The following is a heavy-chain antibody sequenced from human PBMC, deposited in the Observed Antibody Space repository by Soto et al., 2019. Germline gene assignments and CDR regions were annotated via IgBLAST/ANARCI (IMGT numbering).Heavy chain of an antibody. Sequence: SETLSLTCTVSGGSISSSSYYWGWIRQPPGKGLEWIGSIYYSGSTYYNPSLKSRVTISVDTSKNQFSLKLSSVTAADTAVYYCARHSIAAAGDNWFDPSGQGTLVTVSS. CDR2: IYYSGST. D-gene: IGHD6-13*01. CDR3: ARHSIAAAGDNWFDP. CDR1: GGSISSSSYY. V-gene: IGHV4-39*01. J-gene: IGHJ5*02.